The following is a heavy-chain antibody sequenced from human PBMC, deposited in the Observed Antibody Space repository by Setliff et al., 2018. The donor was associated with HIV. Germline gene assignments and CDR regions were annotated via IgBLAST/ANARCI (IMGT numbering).Heavy chain of an antibody. V-gene: IGHV4-59*11. CDR2: IYYSGST. Sequence: PSETLSLTCTVSGGSISSHYWSWIRQPPGKGLEWIGSIYYSGSTNYNPSLKSRVTISVDTSKNQFSLKLRSVTAADTAVYYCARESLNRGELPSNPDASDIWGQGTMVTVSS. D-gene: IGHD3-16*02. CDR3: ARESLNRGELPSNPDASDI. CDR1: GGSISSHY. J-gene: IGHJ3*02.